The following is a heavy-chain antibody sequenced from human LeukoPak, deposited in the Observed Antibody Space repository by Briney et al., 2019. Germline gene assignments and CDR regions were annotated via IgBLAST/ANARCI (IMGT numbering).Heavy chain of an antibody. J-gene: IGHJ3*02. V-gene: IGHV3-9*01. Sequence: GRSLILSCAASGFTFDDYAMHWVRQAPGKGLEWVSGISWNSGSIGYADSVKGRFTISRDNAKNSLYLQMNSLRAEDTALYYCARVSIWGQGTMVTVSS. CDR1: GFTFDDYA. CDR2: ISWNSGSI. CDR3: ARVSI.